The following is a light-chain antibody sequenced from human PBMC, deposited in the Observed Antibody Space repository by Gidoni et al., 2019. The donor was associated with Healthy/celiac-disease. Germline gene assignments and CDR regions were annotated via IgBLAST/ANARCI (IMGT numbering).Light chain of an antibody. J-gene: IGKJ1*01. CDR1: QSVSNS. V-gene: IGKV3-11*01. CDR2: ATS. CDR3: QHRATWPPT. Sequence: VLTQSPPTRSWLPGERATTSCRASQSVSNSLSWYQQKGGQAPMLLIYATSLRATGTPTRFSGSGSGTDFTLTISSLAPEDFGIYYCQHRATWPPTFGQGTRVDIK.